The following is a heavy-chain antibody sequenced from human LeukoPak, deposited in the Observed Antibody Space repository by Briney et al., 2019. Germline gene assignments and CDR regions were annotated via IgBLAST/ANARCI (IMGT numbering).Heavy chain of an antibody. D-gene: IGHD3-22*01. Sequence: GGSLRLSCAVSGITLSNYGMSWVRQPPGKGLEWVSGISGSGDNTYHPDSVKGRFTISRDNSKNTLYLQMNSLRAEDTAVYFCAKRGVVIRVILVGFHKEAYYFDSWGQGALVTVSS. V-gene: IGHV3-23*01. J-gene: IGHJ4*02. CDR2: ISGSGDNT. CDR3: AKRGVVIRVILVGFHKEAYYFDS. CDR1: GITLSNYG.